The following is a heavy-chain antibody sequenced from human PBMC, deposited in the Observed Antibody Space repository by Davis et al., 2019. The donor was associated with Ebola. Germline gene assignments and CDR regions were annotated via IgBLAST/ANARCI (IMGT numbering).Heavy chain of an antibody. CDR1: GYSFTSYW. CDR3: ARPFGQWLAAVGLAFDI. Sequence: GESLKISCKGSGYSFTSYWIGWVRQMPGKGLEWMGIIYPGDSDTRYSPSFQGQVTISADKPISTAYLQWSSLKASDTAMYYCARPFGQWLAAVGLAFDIWGQGTMVTVSS. J-gene: IGHJ3*02. V-gene: IGHV5-51*01. D-gene: IGHD6-19*01. CDR2: IYPGDSDT.